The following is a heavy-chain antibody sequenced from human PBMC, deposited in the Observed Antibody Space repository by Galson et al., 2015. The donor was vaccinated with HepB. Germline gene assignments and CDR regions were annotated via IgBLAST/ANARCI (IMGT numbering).Heavy chain of an antibody. CDR3: AGQETAALKFGPDV. D-gene: IGHD6-25*01. CDR2: IDPSDSYT. CDR1: GFSDTNYW. V-gene: IGHV5-10-1*01. J-gene: IGHJ6*02. Sequence: QSGAEVKKPGESLRISCQGSGFSDTNYWISWVRQMPGKGLEWMGRIDPSDSYTNYSPSFQGRVTISNDRAISTVYLQWSSLKASDGAIYFCAGQETAALKFGPDVWGQGTTVIVSS.